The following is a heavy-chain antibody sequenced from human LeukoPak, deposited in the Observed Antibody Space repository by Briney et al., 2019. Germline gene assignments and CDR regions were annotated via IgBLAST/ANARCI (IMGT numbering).Heavy chain of an antibody. CDR1: GDSISTSSSY. V-gene: IGHV4-39*07. CDR2: IYYSGST. D-gene: IGHD3-3*01. CDR3: ARGQILEWPGGY. Sequence: SETLSLTCSVSGDSISTSSSYWGWIRQPPGKGLEWIGSIYYSGSTYYNPSLKSQVTISVDTSKNQFSLKLSSVTAADTAVYYCARGQILEWPGGYWGQGTLVTVSS. J-gene: IGHJ4*02.